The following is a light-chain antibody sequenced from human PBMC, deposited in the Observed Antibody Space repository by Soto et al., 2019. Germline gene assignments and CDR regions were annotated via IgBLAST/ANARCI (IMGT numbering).Light chain of an antibody. Sequence: QSVLTQPPSVSGAPGQRVAISCTGYNSNIGAGYDVHWYQQLPGTAPKLLIYGNSNRPSGVPDRFSASKSGTSASLAITGIPAEDEADYYCQSYDSSLRGWVFGGGTKLTVL. CDR1: NSNIGAGYD. CDR3: QSYDSSLRGWV. V-gene: IGLV1-40*01. J-gene: IGLJ3*02. CDR2: GNS.